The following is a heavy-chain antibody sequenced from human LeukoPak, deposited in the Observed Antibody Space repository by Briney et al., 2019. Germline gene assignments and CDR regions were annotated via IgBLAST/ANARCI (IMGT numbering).Heavy chain of an antibody. CDR1: GFTFSSYA. V-gene: IGHV3-30-3*01. D-gene: IGHD6-6*01. CDR2: ISYDGSNK. J-gene: IGHJ3*02. Sequence: GVLRLSCAASGFTFSSYAMHRVRQAPGKGLEWVAVISYDGSNKYYADSVKGRFTISRDNSKNTLYLQMNSLRAEDTAVYYCARDLVAARYAFDIWGQGTMVTVSS. CDR3: ARDLVAARYAFDI.